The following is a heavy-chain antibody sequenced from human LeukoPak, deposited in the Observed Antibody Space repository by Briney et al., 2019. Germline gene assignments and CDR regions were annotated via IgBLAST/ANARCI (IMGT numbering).Heavy chain of an antibody. V-gene: IGHV3-49*04. Sequence: GGSLRLSCTASGFTFGDYAMSWVRQAPGKGLEWVGFIRSKAYGGTTEYAASVKGRFTISRDDSKSIAYLQMNSLKTEDTAVYYCTRVESEGGILFDYWGQGTLVTVSS. CDR3: TRVESEGGILFDY. CDR1: GFTFGDYA. J-gene: IGHJ4*02. D-gene: IGHD1-26*01. CDR2: IRSKAYGGTT.